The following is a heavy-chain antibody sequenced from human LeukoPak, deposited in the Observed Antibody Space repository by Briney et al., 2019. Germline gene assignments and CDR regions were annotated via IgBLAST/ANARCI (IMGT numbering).Heavy chain of an antibody. D-gene: IGHD5-12*01. V-gene: IGHV1-69*04. Sequence: SVKVSCKASGGTFSSYAISWVRQAPGQGLEWMGRIIPILGIANYAQKFQGRVTITADKSTSTAYMELSSLRSEDTAVYYCATASGGYDYYYYYGMDAWGQGTTVTASS. J-gene: IGHJ6*02. CDR2: IIPILGIA. CDR1: GGTFSSYA. CDR3: ATASGGYDYYYYYGMDA.